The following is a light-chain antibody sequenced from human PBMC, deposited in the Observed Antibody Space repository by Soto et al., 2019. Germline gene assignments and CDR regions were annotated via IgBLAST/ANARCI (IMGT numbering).Light chain of an antibody. V-gene: IGLV2-14*01. CDR1: SSDVGGYDY. CDR2: EVT. J-gene: IGLJ1*01. Sequence: LTQPASVSGSPGQSIAISCTGTSSDVGGYDYVSWYQQQPDKAPKLMIYEVTKRPSGVSNRFSGSKSGNTASLTISGLHAEDEADYYCSSHTSGSTRVFGTGTKVTVL. CDR3: SSHTSGSTRV.